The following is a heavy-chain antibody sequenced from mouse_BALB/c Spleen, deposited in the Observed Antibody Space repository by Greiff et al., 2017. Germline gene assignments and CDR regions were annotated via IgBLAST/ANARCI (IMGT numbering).Heavy chain of an antibody. CDR2: IDPENGDT. V-gene: IGHV14-4*02. CDR1: GFNIKDYY. CDR3: NAFYGSSPDY. Sequence: EVQLQESGAELVRSGASVKLSCTASGFNIKDYYMHWVKQRPEQGLEWIGWIDPENGDTEYAPKFQGKATMTADTSSNTAYLQLSSLTSEDTAVYYCNAFYGSSPDYWGQGTTLTVSS. J-gene: IGHJ2*01. D-gene: IGHD1-1*01.